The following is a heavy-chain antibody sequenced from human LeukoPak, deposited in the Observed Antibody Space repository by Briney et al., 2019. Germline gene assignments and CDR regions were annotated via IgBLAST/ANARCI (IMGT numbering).Heavy chain of an antibody. Sequence: ASLKGSCKASGYTFISYGISWVRQAPGQGLERIGWISAYNGNTNYAQKVQGRATMTTDTSTSTAYMEMRSLRSDDTAVYYCAREGYSGYGGYYYYGMDVWGKGTTVTVSS. V-gene: IGHV1-18*04. D-gene: IGHD5-12*01. CDR3: AREGYSGYGGYYYYGMDV. CDR1: GYTFISYG. J-gene: IGHJ6*04. CDR2: ISAYNGNT.